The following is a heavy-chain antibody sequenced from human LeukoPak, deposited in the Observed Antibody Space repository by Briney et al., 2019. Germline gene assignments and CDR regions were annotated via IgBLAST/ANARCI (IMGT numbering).Heavy chain of an antibody. Sequence: PGGSLILSCAASGFTFSSYGMHWVRQAPGKRLEWVGFIRSKPYGGTTEYAPSVKGRFTISRDDSKTIAYLQMNSLKTEDTAVYYCARTYCSTASCHWFDPWGQGTLVTVSS. CDR3: ARTYCSTASCHWFDP. CDR1: GFTFSSYG. V-gene: IGHV3-49*04. J-gene: IGHJ5*02. D-gene: IGHD2-2*01. CDR2: IRSKPYGGTT.